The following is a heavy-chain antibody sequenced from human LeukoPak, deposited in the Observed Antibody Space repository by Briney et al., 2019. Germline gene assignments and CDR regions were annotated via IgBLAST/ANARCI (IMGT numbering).Heavy chain of an antibody. Sequence: GGSLRLSCAASGFTFSSYGMHWVRQAPGKGLEWVAVISYDGSNKYYADSVKGRFTISRDNSKNTLYLQMNSLRAEDTAVYYCAKDGLAYCGGDCYVYFDYWGQGTLVTVSS. CDR1: GFTFSSYG. D-gene: IGHD2-21*02. CDR3: AKDGLAYCGGDCYVYFDY. CDR2: ISYDGSNK. V-gene: IGHV3-30*18. J-gene: IGHJ4*02.